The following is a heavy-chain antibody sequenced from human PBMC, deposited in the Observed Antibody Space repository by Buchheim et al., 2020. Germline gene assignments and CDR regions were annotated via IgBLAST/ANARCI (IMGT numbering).Heavy chain of an antibody. V-gene: IGHV3-30*04. Sequence: QVQLVESGGGVVQPGRSLRLSCAASGFTFRDYAMHWVRQAPGKGPEWVAVISYDGTNKYFADSVKGRFTFSRDNSKYTLYLQVDSLRAEDTAVYYCAREHLSTYYFDCWGQGTL. J-gene: IGHJ4*02. CDR3: AREHLSTYYFDC. D-gene: IGHD2/OR15-2a*01. CDR2: ISYDGTNK. CDR1: GFTFRDYA.